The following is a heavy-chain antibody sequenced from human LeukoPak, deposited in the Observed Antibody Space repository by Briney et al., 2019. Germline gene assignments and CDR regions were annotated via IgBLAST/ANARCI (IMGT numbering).Heavy chain of an antibody. D-gene: IGHD2-2*03. CDR1: GGSFSGYY. CDR3: TKHNSAWMIDY. Sequence: SETLSLTCAVYGGSFSGYYWSWIRQPPGKGLEWIGEINHSGSTNYNPSLKSRVTISVDTSKNQFSLKLSSVTAADTAVYYCTKHNSAWMIDYWGQGTLVTVSS. V-gene: IGHV4-34*01. J-gene: IGHJ4*02. CDR2: INHSGST.